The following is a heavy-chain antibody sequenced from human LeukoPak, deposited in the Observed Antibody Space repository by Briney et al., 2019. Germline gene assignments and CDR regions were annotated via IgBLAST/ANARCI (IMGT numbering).Heavy chain of an antibody. J-gene: IGHJ4*02. CDR1: GFTFNNYA. CDR2: VTASGNTT. CDR3: AKGSSGSSYSSLNY. D-gene: IGHD2-15*01. V-gene: IGHV3-23*01. Sequence: GGSLRLSCAASGFTFNNYAMTWVRQAPGKGLEWVSAVTASGNTTYYADTVKGRFTISRDNSKNTLYLQLNSLRAEDTAVYSCAKGSSGSSYSSLNYWGQGTLVIVSS.